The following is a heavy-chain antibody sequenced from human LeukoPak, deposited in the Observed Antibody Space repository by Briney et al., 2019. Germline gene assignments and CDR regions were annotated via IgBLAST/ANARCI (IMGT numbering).Heavy chain of an antibody. J-gene: IGHJ4*02. Sequence: GGSLRLSCAASGFTFSSYSMSWVRQAPGKGLEWVANIKQDGSEKYYVDSVKGRFTISRDNSKNMLYLQMNSLGTEDTAVYYCAKDRWGAVASFDYWGQGTLVTVSS. D-gene: IGHD6-19*01. V-gene: IGHV3-7*01. CDR3: AKDRWGAVASFDY. CDR1: GFTFSSYS. CDR2: IKQDGSEK.